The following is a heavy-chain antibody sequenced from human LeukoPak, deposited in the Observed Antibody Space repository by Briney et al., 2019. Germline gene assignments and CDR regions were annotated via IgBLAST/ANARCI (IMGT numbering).Heavy chain of an antibody. CDR3: ARIPGDRPDD. D-gene: IGHD7-27*01. V-gene: IGHV4-59*01. J-gene: IGHJ4*02. Sequence: SETLSLTCTVSGGSISSYYWTWIRQPPGKGLEWIGYMYFGGRTKYNPSLKCRATISIDTSKKQFSLKLQSVTAADTAVYYRARIPGDRPDDWGQGTLVTVS. CDR2: MYFGGRT. CDR1: GGSISSYY.